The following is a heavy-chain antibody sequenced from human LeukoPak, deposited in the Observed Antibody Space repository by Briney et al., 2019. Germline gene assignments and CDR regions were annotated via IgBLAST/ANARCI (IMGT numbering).Heavy chain of an antibody. D-gene: IGHD2/OR15-2a*01. Sequence: GGSLRLSCVTSGFTFGSYWMHWVRQAPGKGPVWVSRINYDGTSTTYADSVKGRFTVSRDNGKKTVSLQINSLRPDDTAVYYCAREANTAFDYWGQGTLVTVSS. CDR3: AREANTAFDY. V-gene: IGHV3-74*01. J-gene: IGHJ4*02. CDR2: INYDGTST. CDR1: GFTFGSYW.